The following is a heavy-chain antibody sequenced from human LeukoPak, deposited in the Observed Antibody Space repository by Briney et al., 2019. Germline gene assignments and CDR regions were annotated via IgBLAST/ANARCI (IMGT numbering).Heavy chain of an antibody. CDR3: ARATPYDWHFGL. Sequence: GGSLRLSCAASGFTFSSYGMHWVRQAPGKGLEWVAVISYDGSNKYYADSVKGRFTISRDNSANTLFLQMNSLAAEDTAVYYCARATPYDWHFGLWGRGTLVIVSS. V-gene: IGHV3-30*03. J-gene: IGHJ2*01. D-gene: IGHD4-17*01. CDR1: GFTFSSYG. CDR2: ISYDGSNK.